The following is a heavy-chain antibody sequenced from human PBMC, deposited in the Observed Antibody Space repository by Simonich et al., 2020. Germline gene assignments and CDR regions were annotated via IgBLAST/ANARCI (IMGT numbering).Heavy chain of an antibody. CDR1: GYSISSGYY. Sequence: QVQLQESGPGLVKPSETLSLTCAVSGYSISSGYYWGWIRQPPGKGLEWIGGIYHSGSTYSTPSLKSRVSRSVDTSKNQFSLKLSSVTAADTAVYYCARVGYSNYYYYGMDVWGQGTTVTVSS. V-gene: IGHV4-38-2*01. J-gene: IGHJ6*02. CDR2: IYHSGST. CDR3: ARVGYSNYYYYGMDV. D-gene: IGHD6-13*01.